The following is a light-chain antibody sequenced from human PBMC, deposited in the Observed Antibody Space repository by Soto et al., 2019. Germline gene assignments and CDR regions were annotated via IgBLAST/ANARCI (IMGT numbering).Light chain of an antibody. J-gene: IGKJ1*01. V-gene: IGKV1-5*01. CDR1: QSISSW. CDR2: DAS. CDR3: QHHNSYSEP. Sequence: DIKMTQSPSTLSASVGDRVSINCRAGQSISSWLAWYQQKPGKAPKLLIYDASSLQNGVPSRFRGAVSGTEFTLTISSLQPDDFATYYCQHHNSYSEPFGQGTKV.